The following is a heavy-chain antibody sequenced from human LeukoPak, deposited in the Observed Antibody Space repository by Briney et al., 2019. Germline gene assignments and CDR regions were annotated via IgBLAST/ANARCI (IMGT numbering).Heavy chain of an antibody. J-gene: IGHJ4*02. D-gene: IGHD3-10*01. CDR1: GFTFSTYN. CDR3: TTDYGSGSYD. V-gene: IGHV3-15*01. CDR2: IKSKTDGGTT. Sequence: GGSLRLSCAASGFTFSTYNMNWVRQAPGKGLEWVGRIKSKTDGGTTDYAVPVKGKFTISRDDSKNTLHLQMNSLKTEDTAVYYCTTDYGSGSYDWGQGTLVTVSS.